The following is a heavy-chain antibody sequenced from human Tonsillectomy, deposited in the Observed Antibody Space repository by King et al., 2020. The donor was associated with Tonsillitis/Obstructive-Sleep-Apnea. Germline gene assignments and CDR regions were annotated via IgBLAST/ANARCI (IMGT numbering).Heavy chain of an antibody. V-gene: IGHV3-43*01. Sequence: VQLVESGGVVVQPGGSLRLSCAASGFTFHDYTMHWVRQAPGKGLEWVSLISWDGGSTYYGDSVKGRFTISRDNSKNSLYLQMNSLRTEDTALYYCAKICSYRSSGGPRENYYYMDVWGKGTTVTVSS. CDR3: AKICSYRSSGGPRENYYYMDV. CDR1: GFTFHDYT. D-gene: IGHD6-6*01. CDR2: ISWDGGST. J-gene: IGHJ6*03.